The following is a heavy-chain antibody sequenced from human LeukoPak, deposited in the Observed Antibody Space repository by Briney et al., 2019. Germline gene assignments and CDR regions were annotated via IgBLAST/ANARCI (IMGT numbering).Heavy chain of an antibody. D-gene: IGHD6-13*01. V-gene: IGHV4-39*02. CDR2: FYYTGAT. J-gene: IGHJ5*02. CDR1: GDSISSSNYY. CDR3: ARVRKHYGSWYETWFDP. Sequence: PSETLSLTCTVSGDSISSSNYYWGWIRQPPGKGLEWIGSFYYTGATYYNSSLKSRVTISVDTSKNHFSLKLSSVTAADTALYYCARVRKHYGSWYETWFDPWGQGTLVTVSS.